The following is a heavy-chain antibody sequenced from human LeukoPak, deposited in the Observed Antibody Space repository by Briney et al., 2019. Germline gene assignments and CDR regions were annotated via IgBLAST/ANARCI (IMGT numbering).Heavy chain of an antibody. J-gene: IGHJ6*03. CDR1: GGSFSGYY. D-gene: IGHD3-10*01. V-gene: IGHV4-34*01. CDR3: ARGKGVGFGEFYHRRYYYYYYMDV. CDR2: INHSGST. Sequence: PSETLSLTCAVYGGSFSGYYWSWIRQPPGKGLEWIGEINHSGSTNYNPSLKSRVTISVDTSKNQFSLKLSSVTAADTAVYYCARGKGVGFGEFYHRRYYYYYYMDVWGKGTTVTVSS.